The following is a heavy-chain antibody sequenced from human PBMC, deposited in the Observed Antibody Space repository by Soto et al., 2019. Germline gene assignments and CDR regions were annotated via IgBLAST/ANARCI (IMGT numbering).Heavy chain of an antibody. CDR3: AHRTPSYFPGYYGMDV. CDR1: GFSLSTSGVG. D-gene: IGHD3-9*01. Sequence: GSGPTLVNPTQTLTLTCTFSGFSLSTSGVGVGWIRQPPGKALEWLALIYWDDDKRYSPSLKSRLTITKDTSKNQVVLTMTNMDPVDTVTYYCAHRTPSYFPGYYGMDVWGQGTTVTVSS. J-gene: IGHJ6*02. CDR2: IYWDDDK. V-gene: IGHV2-5*02.